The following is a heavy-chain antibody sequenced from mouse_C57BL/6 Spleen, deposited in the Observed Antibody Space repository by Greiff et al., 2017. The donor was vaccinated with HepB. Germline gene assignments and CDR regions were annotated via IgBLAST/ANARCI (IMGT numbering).Heavy chain of an antibody. D-gene: IGHD4-1*01. CDR2: ISSGGSYT. Sequence: EVKLVESGGDLVKPGGSLKLSCAASGFTFSSYGMSWVRQTPDKRLEWVATISSGGSYTYYPDSVKGRFTISRDNAKNTLYLQMSSLKSEDTAMYYCARPNLYYFDYWGQGTTLTVSS. V-gene: IGHV5-6*01. J-gene: IGHJ2*01. CDR1: GFTFSSYG. CDR3: ARPNLYYFDY.